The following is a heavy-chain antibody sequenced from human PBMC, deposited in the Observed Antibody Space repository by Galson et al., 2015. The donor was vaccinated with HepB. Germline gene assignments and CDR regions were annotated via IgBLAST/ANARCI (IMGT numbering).Heavy chain of an antibody. D-gene: IGHD2-21*01. CDR3: ARETVILNWSLDL. CDR2: IWYDGSNQ. Sequence: SLRLSCAASGFAFSRNGMHWVRQAPGKGLEWVGCIWYDGSNQHYGDSVKGRFTISRDNSKNTLYLQMNSLRAEDTAVYYCARETVILNWSLDLWGRGTLVTVSS. V-gene: IGHV3-33*01. CDR1: GFAFSRNG. J-gene: IGHJ2*01.